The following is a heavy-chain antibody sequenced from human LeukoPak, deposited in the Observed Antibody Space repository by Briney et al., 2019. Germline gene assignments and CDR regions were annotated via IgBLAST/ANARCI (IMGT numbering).Heavy chain of an antibody. CDR1: GYTFTGYY. Sequence: GSVKVSCKASGYTFTGYYMHWVRQAPGQGLEWMGWNNPNSGGTNYAQKFQGRVTMTRDTSISTAYMELSRLRSDDTAVYYCARARFIAARPLDYWGQGTLVTVSS. CDR3: ARARFIAARPLDY. D-gene: IGHD6-6*01. J-gene: IGHJ4*02. CDR2: NNPNSGGT. V-gene: IGHV1-2*02.